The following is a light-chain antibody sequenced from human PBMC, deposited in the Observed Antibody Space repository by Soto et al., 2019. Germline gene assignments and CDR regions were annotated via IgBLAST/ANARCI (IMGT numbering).Light chain of an antibody. CDR2: DVR. CDR3: SSYTSRSTWV. CDR1: SSDVGGYNY. J-gene: IGLJ3*02. V-gene: IGLV2-14*01. Sequence: QSVLTQPASVSGSPGQSITISCTGTSSDVGGYNYVSWYQQHPGKAPKLMIYDVRNRPSGVSNRFSGSKSGNTASLTISGLQPEDEADYHCSSYTSRSTWVFGGGTKVTVL.